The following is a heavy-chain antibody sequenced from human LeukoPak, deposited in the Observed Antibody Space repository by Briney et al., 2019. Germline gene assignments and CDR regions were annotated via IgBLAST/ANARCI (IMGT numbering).Heavy chain of an antibody. CDR2: ISGSGRST. CDR3: AKDKSSSSGWYYFDY. Sequence: GGSLRLSCAASGFSFSNYVMSWVRQAPGKGLEWVSGISGSGRSTYYADSVKGRFTISRDNSKNTLYLQMNSLRAEDTAVYYCAKDKSSSSGWYYFDYWGQGTLVTVSS. V-gene: IGHV3-23*01. J-gene: IGHJ4*02. CDR1: GFSFSNYV. D-gene: IGHD6-19*01.